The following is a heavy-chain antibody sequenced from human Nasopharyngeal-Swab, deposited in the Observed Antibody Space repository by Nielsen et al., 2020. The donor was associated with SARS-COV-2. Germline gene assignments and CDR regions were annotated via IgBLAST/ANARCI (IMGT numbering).Heavy chain of an antibody. D-gene: IGHD3-22*01. Sequence: IRPPPGKGLEWVSGIRWNSGSIGYGDSVKGRFTISRDNAKNSLYLQMNSLRAEDTALYYCAKDLGYDSSGYYGEYYYYGMDVWGQGTTVTVSS. CDR2: IRWNSGSI. V-gene: IGHV3-9*01. J-gene: IGHJ6*02. CDR3: AKDLGYDSSGYYGEYYYYGMDV.